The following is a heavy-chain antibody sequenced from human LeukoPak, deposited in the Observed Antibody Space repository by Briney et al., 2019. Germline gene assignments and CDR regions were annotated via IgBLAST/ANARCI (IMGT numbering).Heavy chain of an antibody. CDR1: GDTFSSYA. Sequence: SVKVSCKASGDTFSSYAISWVRQAPGQGLEWMGRIIPIFGIANYAQKFQGRVTITADKSTSTAYMELSSLRSEDTAVYYRARALDSSSSHYYYYGMDVWGQGTTVTVSS. CDR2: IIPIFGIA. CDR3: ARALDSSSSHYYYYGMDV. D-gene: IGHD6-6*01. J-gene: IGHJ6*02. V-gene: IGHV1-69*04.